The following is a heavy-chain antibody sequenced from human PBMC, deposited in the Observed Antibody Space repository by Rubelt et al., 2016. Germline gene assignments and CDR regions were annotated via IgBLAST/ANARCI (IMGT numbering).Heavy chain of an antibody. CDR3: ARSPGSGSSEINWFDP. Sequence: EVQLVQSGAEVKKPGESLRISCKGSGSSFTSYWISWVRQMPGDGMEWMGRIDPSYSYTNYSPHCQGHVTISADKYISTAYLQWSSLKASDTAMYYCARSPGSGSSEINWFDPWGQGTLVTVSS. CDR2: IDPSYSYT. D-gene: IGHD3-10*01. V-gene: IGHV5-10-1*03. J-gene: IGHJ5*02. CDR1: GSSFTSYW.